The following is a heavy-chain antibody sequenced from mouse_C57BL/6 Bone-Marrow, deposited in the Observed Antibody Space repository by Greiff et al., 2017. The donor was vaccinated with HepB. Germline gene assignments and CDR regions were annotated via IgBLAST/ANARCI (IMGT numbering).Heavy chain of an antibody. V-gene: IGHV1-42*01. J-gene: IGHJ2*01. CDR1: GYSFTGYY. Sequence: EVKLQESGPELVKPGASVKISCKASGYSFTGYYMNWVKQSPEKSLEWIGEINPSTGGTTYNQKFKAKATLTVDKSSSTAYMQLKSLTSEDSAVYYCARDTTVVASFDYWGQGTTLTVSS. D-gene: IGHD1-1*01. CDR2: INPSTGGT. CDR3: ARDTTVVASFDY.